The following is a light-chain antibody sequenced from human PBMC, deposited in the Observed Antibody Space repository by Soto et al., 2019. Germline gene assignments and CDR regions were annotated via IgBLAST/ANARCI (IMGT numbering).Light chain of an antibody. CDR1: SSDVGGYNY. CDR3: SSYAGSSTFV. CDR2: EVS. Sequence: QSALTQPASVSGSPGQSITISCTGTSSDVGGYNYVSWYQQHPGKAPKLLIFEVSNRPSGVSNRFSGSKSDNTASLTISGLQAEDEADYYCSSYAGSSTFVFGGGTKLTVL. J-gene: IGLJ2*01. V-gene: IGLV2-14*01.